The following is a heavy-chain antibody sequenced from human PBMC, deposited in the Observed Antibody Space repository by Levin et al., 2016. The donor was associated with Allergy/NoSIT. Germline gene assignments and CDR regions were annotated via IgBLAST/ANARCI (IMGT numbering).Heavy chain of an antibody. V-gene: IGHV3-74*01. CDR1: GFTFSSYW. Sequence: GGSLRLSCAASGFTFSSYWMHWVRQAPGKGLVWVSRINRDGSETTYADSVKGRCSISRDNAKDTVYLQMNSLRAEDTAVYYCTAAGIEYNWGLRYWGQGALVTVSS. D-gene: IGHD1-20*01. CDR3: TAAGIEYNWGLRY. CDR2: INRDGSET. J-gene: IGHJ4*02.